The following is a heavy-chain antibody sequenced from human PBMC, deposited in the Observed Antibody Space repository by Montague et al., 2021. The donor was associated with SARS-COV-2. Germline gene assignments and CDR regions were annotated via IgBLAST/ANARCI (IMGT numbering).Heavy chain of an antibody. CDR2: SNDRGSS. D-gene: IGHD3-3*01. J-gene: IGHJ3*01. CDR1: GGSFTDFY. Sequence: SETLSLTCAVYGGSFTDFYWRWIRQPPGKGLEWIGDSNDRGSSNYDPSLKNRVTISVDTFKNQVSLKLTSVTAADTAIYYCARDQVTVFAILIAFPAAGAIDLWGQGTMVTVSS. CDR3: ARDQVTVFAILIAFPAAGAIDL. V-gene: IGHV4-34*01.